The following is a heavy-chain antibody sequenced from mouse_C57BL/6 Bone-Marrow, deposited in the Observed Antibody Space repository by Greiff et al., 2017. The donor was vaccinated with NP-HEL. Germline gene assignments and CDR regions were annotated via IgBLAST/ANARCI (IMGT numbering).Heavy chain of an antibody. Sequence: VMLVESGAELARPGASVKLSCKASGYTFTSYGISWVKQRTGQGLEWIGEIYPRSGNTYYNEKFKGKATLTADKSSSTAYMELRSLTSEDSAVYFCARRGDYGPPMDYWGQGTSVTVSS. CDR2: IYPRSGNT. CDR1: GYTFTSYG. J-gene: IGHJ4*01. V-gene: IGHV1-81*01. D-gene: IGHD1-1*01. CDR3: ARRGDYGPPMDY.